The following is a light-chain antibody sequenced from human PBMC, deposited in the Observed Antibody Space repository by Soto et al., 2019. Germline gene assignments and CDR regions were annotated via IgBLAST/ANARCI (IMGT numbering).Light chain of an antibody. CDR1: QSISSY. CDR2: AAS. J-gene: IGKJ2*01. Sequence: DIQMTQSPSSLSPSVGDRVTITCRASQSISSYLNWYQQKPGKAPKLLIYAASSLQSGVPSRFSGSGSGTDFTLTISSLQPEDFATYYCQQSYSTLYTVGQGTKVDIK. CDR3: QQSYSTLYT. V-gene: IGKV1-39*01.